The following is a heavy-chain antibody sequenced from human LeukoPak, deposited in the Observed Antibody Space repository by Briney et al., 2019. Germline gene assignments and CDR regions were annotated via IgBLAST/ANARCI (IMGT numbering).Heavy chain of an antibody. CDR3: TTDSYYDFWSGYYDRYYFDY. Sequence: GGSLRLPCAASGFTFSNAWMSWVRQAPGKGLEWVGRIKSKTDGGTTDYAAPVKGRFTISRDDSKNTLYLQMNSLKTEDTAVYYCTTDSYYDFWSGYYDRYYFDYWGQGTLVTVSS. J-gene: IGHJ4*02. CDR1: GFTFSNAW. V-gene: IGHV3-15*01. CDR2: IKSKTDGGTT. D-gene: IGHD3-3*01.